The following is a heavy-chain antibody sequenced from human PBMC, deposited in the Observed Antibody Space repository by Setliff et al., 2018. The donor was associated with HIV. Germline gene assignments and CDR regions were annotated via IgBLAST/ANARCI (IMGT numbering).Heavy chain of an antibody. D-gene: IGHD6-19*01. CDR3: ARDGLLEAGIRSDY. Sequence: SVKVSCKTSRGTFSSYAVSWVRQGPGQGLEWMGGIIPVFGTTKYAQKFQGRVIITADESSTTAYMELSGLRSEDTAVYYCARDGLLEAGIRSDYWGQGTLVTVSS. CDR2: IIPVFGTT. J-gene: IGHJ4*02. V-gene: IGHV1-69*13. CDR1: RGTFSSYA.